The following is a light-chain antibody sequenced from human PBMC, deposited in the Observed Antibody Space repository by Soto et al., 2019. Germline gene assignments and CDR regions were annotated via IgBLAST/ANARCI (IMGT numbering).Light chain of an antibody. Sequence: DIQMTQSPSSLSASVGDRVTITCRASQGISNYLAWYQQKPGKVPKLLIYAASTLQSGVPSRFSGSGSGTDFTLIISSLQPEDVATYYCQQYNDDPWTFGPGTKVEIK. CDR1: QGISNY. V-gene: IGKV1-27*01. CDR3: QQYNDDPWT. CDR2: AAS. J-gene: IGKJ1*01.